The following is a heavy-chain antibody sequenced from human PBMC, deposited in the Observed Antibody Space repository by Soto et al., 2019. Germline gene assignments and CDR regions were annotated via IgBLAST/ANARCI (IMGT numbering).Heavy chain of an antibody. CDR1: GGTFSRYS. CDR2: IIPIFGIA. Sequence: QVQLVQSGAEVKKPGSSVKVSCKASGGTFSRYSITWVRQAPGHGLEWIGRIIPIFGIASYAQKFQGRVTINADESTSTDYMELSSLRSDDTAVYYCAREDRDRETGLVPAAIDGMDVWGQGTTVTVSS. CDR3: AREDRDRETGLVPAAIDGMDV. V-gene: IGHV1-69*08. J-gene: IGHJ6*02. D-gene: IGHD2-2*01.